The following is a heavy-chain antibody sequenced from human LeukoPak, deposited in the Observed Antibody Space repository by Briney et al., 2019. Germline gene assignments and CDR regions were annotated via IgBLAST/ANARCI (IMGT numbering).Heavy chain of an antibody. CDR3: ASSSEYSSSY. D-gene: IGHD6-6*01. Sequence: GGSLRLSCAASGFTFSSYAMHWVRQAPGKGLEWVAVISYDGSNKYYADSVKGRFTISRDNSKNTLYLQMNSLRAEDTAVYYCASSSEYSSSYWGQGTLVAVSS. J-gene: IGHJ4*02. CDR2: ISYDGSNK. V-gene: IGHV3-30-3*01. CDR1: GFTFSSYA.